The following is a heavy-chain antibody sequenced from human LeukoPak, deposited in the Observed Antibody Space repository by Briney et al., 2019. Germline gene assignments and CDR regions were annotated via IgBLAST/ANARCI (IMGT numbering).Heavy chain of an antibody. CDR2: ISSSSSYI. V-gene: IGHV3-21*01. J-gene: IGHJ3*02. D-gene: IGHD1-26*01. CDR3: ASGSFTDAFDI. CDR1: GCTFSSYS. Sequence: PGGSLRLACAASGCTFSSYSMNWVRQAPGKGLEWVSSISSSSSYIYYADSVKGRFTISRDNAKNSLYLQMNILRAEDTAVYYCASGSFTDAFDIWGQGTMATVSS.